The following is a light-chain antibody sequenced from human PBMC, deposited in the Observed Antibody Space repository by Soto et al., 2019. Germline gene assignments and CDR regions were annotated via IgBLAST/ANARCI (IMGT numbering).Light chain of an antibody. Sequence: EIVLTQSPATLSLSPGERATLSCRASQSVGSSYLAWYQQKPGQAPRLLIYGASSRATGIPDRFSGSGSGTDFTLTISRLEPEDFAVYYCQQYGSSLITFGQGTRLEI. V-gene: IGKV3-20*01. CDR3: QQYGSSLIT. CDR2: GAS. J-gene: IGKJ5*01. CDR1: QSVGSSY.